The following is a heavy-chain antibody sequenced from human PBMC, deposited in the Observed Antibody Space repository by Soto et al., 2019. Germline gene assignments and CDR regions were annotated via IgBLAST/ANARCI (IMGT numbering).Heavy chain of an antibody. D-gene: IGHD6-6*01. J-gene: IGHJ6*02. V-gene: IGHV3-7*03. Sequence: EVQLVESGGGLVQPGGSLRLSCAASGFTFSSYWMSWVRQAPGKGLEWVANIKQDGSEKYYVDSVKGRFTISRDNAKNSLYLQMNSLRAEDTAVYDCERDWVPARPYYYSGMDVWGQGTTVTVSS. CDR1: GFTFSSYW. CDR3: ERDWVPARPYYYSGMDV. CDR2: IKQDGSEK.